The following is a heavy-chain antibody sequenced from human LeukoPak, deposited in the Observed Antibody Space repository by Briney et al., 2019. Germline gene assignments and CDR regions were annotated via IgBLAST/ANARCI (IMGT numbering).Heavy chain of an antibody. D-gene: IGHD5-18*01. CDR3: AKHGYSYGNFDY. CDR1: GFTFSSYA. Sequence: GGSLRLSCAASGFTFSSYAMSWVRQAPGKGLEWVSAISGGGGSTYYADSVKDRFTISRDNSKNTLYLQMNSLRAEDTAVYYCAKHGYSYGNFDYWGQGTLVTVSS. CDR2: ISGGGGST. J-gene: IGHJ4*02. V-gene: IGHV3-23*01.